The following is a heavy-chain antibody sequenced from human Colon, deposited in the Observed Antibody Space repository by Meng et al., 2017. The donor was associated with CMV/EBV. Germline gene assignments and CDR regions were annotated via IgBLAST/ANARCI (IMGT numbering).Heavy chain of an antibody. Sequence: SLKISCAASGFIFDDFAMHWVRQAPGKGLEWVATVNWNSAAIHYAGSVKGRFTISRDNTKNSLSLQMNSLRPEDTALYYCVKAQTTTQSSYFGDWGQGTLVTVSS. J-gene: IGHJ4*02. CDR1: GFIFDDFA. V-gene: IGHV3-9*01. CDR2: VNWNSAAI. D-gene: IGHD1-14*01. CDR3: VKAQTTTQSSYFGD.